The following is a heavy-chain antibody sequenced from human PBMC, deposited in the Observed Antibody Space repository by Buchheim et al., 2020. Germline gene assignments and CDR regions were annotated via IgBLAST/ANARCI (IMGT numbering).Heavy chain of an antibody. D-gene: IGHD3-16*01. V-gene: IGHV3-7*01. CDR2: IKPDGSEK. CDR3: ARDLGIDP. J-gene: IGHJ5*02. Sequence: EVKMVESGGGLVQPGGSLRLSCAASGFTFSSTWMNWVRQAPGKGLEWVANIKPDGSEKYYVDSVKGRFTISRDNVKHSLFLQMNSLRAEDTAFYYCARDLGIDPWGQGTL. CDR1: GFTFSSTW.